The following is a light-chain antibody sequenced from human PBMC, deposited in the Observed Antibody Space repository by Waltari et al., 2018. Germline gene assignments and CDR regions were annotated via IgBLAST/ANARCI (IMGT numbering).Light chain of an antibody. CDR1: QKVNSY. J-gene: IGKJ5*01. V-gene: IGKV3-11*01. Sequence: EIVLTQSPATLSLSPGERATLSCRASQKVNSYLIWYQQNPGQAPRLLIYDAFNRATGIPARFSGSGSGTDFTLTISSLEPEDFADYYCQQRANWPITFGQGTRLEIK. CDR3: QQRANWPIT. CDR2: DAF.